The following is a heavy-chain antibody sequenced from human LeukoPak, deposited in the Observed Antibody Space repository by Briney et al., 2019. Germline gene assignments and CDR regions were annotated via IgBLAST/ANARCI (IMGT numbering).Heavy chain of an antibody. CDR2: ISGSGDST. D-gene: IGHD1-26*01. CDR3: AKVWDVRYYYMDV. Sequence: GGSLRLSCAASGFSFSSFGMSWVRQAPGKGLEWVSGISGSGDSTYYADSVKGRFTISRDNSKNTLYLQMSSLRAEDTAVYYCAKVWDVRYYYMDVWGKGTTVTVSS. CDR1: GFSFSSFG. V-gene: IGHV3-23*01. J-gene: IGHJ6*03.